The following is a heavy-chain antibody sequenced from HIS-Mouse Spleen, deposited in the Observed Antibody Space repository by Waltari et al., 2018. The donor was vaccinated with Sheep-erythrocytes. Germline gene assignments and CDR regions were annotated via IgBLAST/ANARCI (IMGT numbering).Heavy chain of an antibody. CDR2: IMPILGIA. V-gene: IGHV1-69*04. J-gene: IGHJ4*02. CDR1: GGTFSSYA. D-gene: IGHD3-3*01. CDR3: AGTVLRFLEWFDY. Sequence: QVQLVQSGAEVKKPGSSVKVSCKASGGTFSSYAISWVRQAPGQGLEWMGRIMPILGIANYGQTVQCIVTITADKSTSTAYMELSSLRSEDTAVYYCAGTVLRFLEWFDYWGQGTLVTVSS.